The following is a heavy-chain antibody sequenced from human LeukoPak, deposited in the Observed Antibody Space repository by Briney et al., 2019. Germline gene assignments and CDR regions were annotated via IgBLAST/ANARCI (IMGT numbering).Heavy chain of an antibody. J-gene: IGHJ5*02. D-gene: IGHD6-13*01. Sequence: ASVKVSCKASGYTFTSYYMHWVRQAPGQGLEWMGIINPSGGSTIYAQMLQGRVTMTRDTSTSTVYMELSSLRSEDTAVYYCARGPENSNSWYSGWFDPWGQGTLVTVSS. CDR1: GYTFTSYY. CDR3: ARGPENSNSWYSGWFDP. CDR2: INPSGGST. V-gene: IGHV1-46*01.